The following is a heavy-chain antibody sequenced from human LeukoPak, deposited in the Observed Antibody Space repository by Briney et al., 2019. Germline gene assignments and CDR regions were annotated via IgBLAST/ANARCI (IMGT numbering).Heavy chain of an antibody. J-gene: IGHJ4*02. Sequence: SETLSLTCAVYGGSFSGYYWSWIRQPPGKGLEWLGEINHSGSTNYNPSLKRRVTISVDTSKNQFSLKLSSVTAADTAVYYCARGRRWIQLWLQWYFDYWGQGTLVTVSS. V-gene: IGHV4-34*01. CDR1: GGSFSGYY. CDR2: INHSGST. D-gene: IGHD5-18*01. CDR3: ARGRRWIQLWLQWYFDY.